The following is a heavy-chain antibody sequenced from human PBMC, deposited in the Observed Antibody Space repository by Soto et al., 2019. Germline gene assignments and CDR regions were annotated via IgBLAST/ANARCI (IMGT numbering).Heavy chain of an antibody. V-gene: IGHV3-74*01. J-gene: IGHJ4*02. CDR3: VKVLARGVGVPRFYFDS. CDR1: GFTFSNSW. CDR2: INADGTST. D-gene: IGHD2-2*01. Sequence: GESLKISCAASGFTFSNSWMHWVRQVSGKGLEWVSRINADGTSTSYADSVKGRFTISRDNAKNTLYLHVNSLRAEDTAVYYCVKVLARGVGVPRFYFDSWGQGALVTVSS.